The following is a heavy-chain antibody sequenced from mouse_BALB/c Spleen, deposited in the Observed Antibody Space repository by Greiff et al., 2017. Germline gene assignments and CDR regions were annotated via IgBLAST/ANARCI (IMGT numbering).Heavy chain of an antibody. CDR2: ISNGGGST. Sequence: EVQGVESGGGLVQPGGSLKLSCAASGFTFSSYTMSWVRQTPEKRLEWVAYISNGGGSTYYPDTVKGRFTISRDNAKNTLYLQMSSLKSEDTAMYYCARGGGYGSSYGYWGQGTTLTVSS. V-gene: IGHV5-12-2*01. J-gene: IGHJ2*01. CDR1: GFTFSSYT. D-gene: IGHD1-1*01. CDR3: ARGGGYGSSYGY.